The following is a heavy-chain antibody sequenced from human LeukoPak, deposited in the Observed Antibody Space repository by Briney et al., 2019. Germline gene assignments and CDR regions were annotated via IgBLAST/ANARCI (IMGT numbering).Heavy chain of an antibody. D-gene: IGHD3-22*01. Sequence: MTGGSLRLSCVASGLTFSHAWMNWVRQAPGKGLEWVGRIKSKTDGATTDYAAPVKGRFTISRDDSKNTLYLQMSSLKTEDTAVYYCSTVGSRYYQYYFDYWGQGTLVTVSS. CDR3: STVGSRYYQYYFDY. CDR2: IKSKTDGATT. CDR1: GLTFSHAW. V-gene: IGHV3-15*01. J-gene: IGHJ4*02.